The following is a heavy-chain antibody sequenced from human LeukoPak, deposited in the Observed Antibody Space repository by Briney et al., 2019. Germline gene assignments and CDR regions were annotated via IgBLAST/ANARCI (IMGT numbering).Heavy chain of an antibody. CDR3: TTRYGDHDYVDY. CDR2: LCYSGNT. Sequence: SETLSLTCTVSGGSISSSNYCWDWIRQPPGKGLEWIGSLCYSGNTYQNPSLNSRLTISGDTSQNQFSLRLSSVTAADTAVYYCTTRYGDHDYVDYWGQGTLVTVSS. CDR1: GGSISSSNYC. D-gene: IGHD5-12*01. V-gene: IGHV4-39*01. J-gene: IGHJ4*02.